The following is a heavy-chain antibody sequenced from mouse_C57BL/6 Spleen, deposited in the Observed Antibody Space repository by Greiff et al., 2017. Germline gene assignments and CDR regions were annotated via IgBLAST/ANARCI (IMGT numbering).Heavy chain of an antibody. J-gene: IGHJ3*01. V-gene: IGHV1-26*01. CDR3: ASANFSFAY. CDR1: GYTFTDYY. CDR2: INPNNGGT. D-gene: IGHD4-1*01. Sequence: VQLQQSGPELVKPGASVKISCKASGYTFTDYYMNWVKQSHGKSLEWIGDINPNNGGTSYNQKFKGKATLTVDKSSSTAYMELRSLTSEDSAVYYCASANFSFAYWGQGTLVTVSA.